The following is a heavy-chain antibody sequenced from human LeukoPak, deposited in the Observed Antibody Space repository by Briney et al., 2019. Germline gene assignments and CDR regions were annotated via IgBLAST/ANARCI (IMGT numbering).Heavy chain of an antibody. CDR3: ARDRGYSSGRAPNFDY. CDR2: ISSSSSYI. J-gene: IGHJ4*02. D-gene: IGHD6-19*01. V-gene: IGHV3-21*01. Sequence: PGGSLRLSCAASGFTFSSYSVNWVRQAPGKGLEWVSSISSSSSYIYYADSVKGRFTISRDNAKNSLYLQMNSLRAEDTAVYYCARDRGYSSGRAPNFDYWGQGTLVTVSS. CDR1: GFTFSSYS.